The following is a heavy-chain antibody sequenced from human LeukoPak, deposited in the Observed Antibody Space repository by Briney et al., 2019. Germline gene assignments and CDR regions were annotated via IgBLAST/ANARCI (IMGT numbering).Heavy chain of an antibody. V-gene: IGHV4-4*07. CDR1: GGSIRSYY. Sequence: SETLSLTCTVSGGSIRSYYWSWIRQPAGKGLEWIGRLYTSGSTNYNPSLTSRVTISVDTSKNQFSLKLSSVTAADTAVYYCARVNLGYYYDSSGQYFDYWGQGTLVTVSS. CDR3: ARVNLGYYYDSSGQYFDY. J-gene: IGHJ4*02. D-gene: IGHD3-22*01. CDR2: LYTSGST.